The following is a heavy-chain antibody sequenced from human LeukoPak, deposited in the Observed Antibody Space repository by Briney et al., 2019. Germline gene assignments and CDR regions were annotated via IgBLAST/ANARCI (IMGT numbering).Heavy chain of an antibody. Sequence: GGSLRLSCAASGFTFSSYSMNWVRQAPGKGLEWVSSISSSSSYIYYADSGKGRFTIATDNAQNSLYMQMNSLRAEDTAVYYCARNTMIVVTDAFDIWGQGTMVTVSS. D-gene: IGHD3-22*01. V-gene: IGHV3-21*06. CDR3: ARNTMIVVTDAFDI. CDR1: GFTFSSYS. CDR2: ISSSSSYI. J-gene: IGHJ3*02.